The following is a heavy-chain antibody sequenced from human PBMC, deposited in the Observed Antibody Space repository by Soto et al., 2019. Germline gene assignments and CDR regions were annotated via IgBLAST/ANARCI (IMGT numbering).Heavy chain of an antibody. J-gene: IGHJ4*02. Sequence: GGSLRLSCAASGFIFSNYAMSWVRQAPGKGLDRVSGLSGSGGSTYYVDSVKGRFTVSRDNTKNTVYLQMNSLTSQDTAVYYCAKNSGSAWHGFDYWGQGPLVTVS. D-gene: IGHD6-25*01. CDR2: LSGSGGST. CDR1: GFIFSNYA. CDR3: AKNSGSAWHGFDY. V-gene: IGHV3-23*01.